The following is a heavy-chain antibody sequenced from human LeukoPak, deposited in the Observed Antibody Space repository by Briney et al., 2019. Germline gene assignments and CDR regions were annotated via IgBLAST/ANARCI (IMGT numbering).Heavy chain of an antibody. D-gene: IGHD5-18*01. CDR1: GFTFSSYN. CDR3: AREGITAMADAWNDY. Sequence: PGGSLRLSCVASGFTFSSYNMNWVRRAPGKGLEWVSSIGTTSNSMYYADSLKGRFTISRDNAENSLYLQMNSLRVEDTAVYFCAREGITAMADAWNDYWGQGTLVTVSS. CDR2: IGTTSNSM. J-gene: IGHJ4*02. V-gene: IGHV3-21*01.